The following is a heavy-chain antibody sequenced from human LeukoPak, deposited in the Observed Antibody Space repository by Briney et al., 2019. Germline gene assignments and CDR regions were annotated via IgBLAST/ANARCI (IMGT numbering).Heavy chain of an antibody. V-gene: IGHV3-21*01. CDR1: GFTFSSYS. CDR3: ARQMGEYHYDSSGYFAPFDY. Sequence: GGSLRLSCAASGFTFSSYSMNWVRQAPGKGLEWVSSISSSSSYIYYADSVKGRFTISRDDAKNSLYLQMNSLRAEDTAVYYCARQMGEYHYDSSGYFAPFDYWGQGTLVTVSS. D-gene: IGHD3-22*01. CDR2: ISSSSSYI. J-gene: IGHJ4*02.